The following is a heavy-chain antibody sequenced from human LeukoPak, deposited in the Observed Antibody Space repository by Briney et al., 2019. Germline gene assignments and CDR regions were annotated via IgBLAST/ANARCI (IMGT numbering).Heavy chain of an antibody. CDR2: IYYSGST. V-gene: IGHV4-30-4*01. Sequence: SETLSLTCTVSGGSISSSDYYWSWIRQPPGKGLEWIGYIYYSGSTYYNPSLKSRVTISVDTSKNQFSLKLSSVTAADTAVYYCARDFGYSYGYDYWGQGTLVTVSS. D-gene: IGHD5-18*01. CDR3: ARDFGYSYGYDY. J-gene: IGHJ4*02. CDR1: GGSISSSDYY.